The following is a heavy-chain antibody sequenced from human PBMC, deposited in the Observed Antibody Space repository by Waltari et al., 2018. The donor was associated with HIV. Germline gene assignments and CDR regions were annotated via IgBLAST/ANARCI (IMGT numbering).Heavy chain of an antibody. J-gene: IGHJ4*02. CDR3: ARDLYMGRGVISDY. V-gene: IGHV1-18*01. CDR2: ISTNNGNT. CDR1: GYTFTSYA. Sequence: QVQLVQSGAEVKPPGASVKVSCKASGYTFTSYATNWVRQAPGQGPEWMGWISTNNGNTNYEQKFQGRVTMTTDASTSTVYMELRSLRSDDTAIYYCARDLYMGRGVISDYWGQGTLVTVSS. D-gene: IGHD3-10*01.